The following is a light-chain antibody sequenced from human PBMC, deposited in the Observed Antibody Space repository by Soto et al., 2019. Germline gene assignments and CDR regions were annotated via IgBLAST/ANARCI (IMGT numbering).Light chain of an antibody. J-gene: IGKJ3*01. V-gene: IGKV3-11*01. CDR2: DAS. CDR1: QSVSSY. Sequence: EIVLTQSPATLSLSPGERATLSCRASQSVSSYLAWYQQKPGQAPRLLIYDASNRATGIPARFSGSGSGTDFTLTISSLEPEEFAVYYCQQVLGFTFGPGTKVDIK. CDR3: QQVLGFT.